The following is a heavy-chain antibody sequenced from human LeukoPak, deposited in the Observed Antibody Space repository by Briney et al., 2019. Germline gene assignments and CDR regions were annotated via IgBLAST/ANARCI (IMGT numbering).Heavy chain of an antibody. D-gene: IGHD2-15*01. V-gene: IGHV4-34*01. Sequence: PSETLSLTCAVYDGSFSGYYWSWIRQPPGKGLEWIGEINHSGSTNYNPSLKSRVTISVDTSKNQFSLKLSSVTAADTAVYYCARVDGSCSGGSCPSGNWFDPWGQGTLVTVSS. J-gene: IGHJ5*02. CDR1: DGSFSGYY. CDR3: ARVDGSCSGGSCPSGNWFDP. CDR2: INHSGST.